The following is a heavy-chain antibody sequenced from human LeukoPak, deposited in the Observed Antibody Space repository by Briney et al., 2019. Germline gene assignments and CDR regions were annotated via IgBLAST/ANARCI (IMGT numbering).Heavy chain of an antibody. CDR1: GFTVSSNY. CDR3: ARGNRVGATQTPFDY. V-gene: IGHV3-53*01. Sequence: PGGSLRLSCAASGFTVSSNYMSWVRQAPGKGLEWVSVIYSGGSTYYADSVKGRFTISRDNSKNTLYLQMNSLRAEDTAVYYCARGNRVGATQTPFDYWGQGTLVTVSS. CDR2: IYSGGST. J-gene: IGHJ4*02. D-gene: IGHD1-26*01.